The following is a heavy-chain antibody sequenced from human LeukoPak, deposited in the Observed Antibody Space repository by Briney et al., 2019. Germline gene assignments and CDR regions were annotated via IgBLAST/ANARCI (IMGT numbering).Heavy chain of an antibody. J-gene: IGHJ3*02. D-gene: IGHD2-2*01. CDR3: ATTYCSGISCLDVFNM. CDR1: GVSVSDGRYY. V-gene: IGHV4-31*03. Sequence: SETLSLTCNVSGVSVSDGRYYWTWIRQHPGKGLEWIGYKYYSGSAKYNPSLKSRLTISIDTSKNQFSLQLSSVTAADTATYYCATTYCSGISCLDVFNMWGQGTRVTVSS. CDR2: KYYSGSA.